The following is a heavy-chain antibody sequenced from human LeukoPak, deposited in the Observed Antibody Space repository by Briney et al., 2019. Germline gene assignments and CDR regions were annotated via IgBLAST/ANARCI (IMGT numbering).Heavy chain of an antibody. CDR3: ARSSFPTFPLFDY. CDR1: GFTVSSNY. Sequence: GGSLRLSCAASGFTVSSNYMSWVRQAPGKGLEWVSVIYSGGSTYYADSVKGRFTISRDNSKNTLYLQMNSLRAEDTAVYYCARSSFPTFPLFDYWDQGTLVTVSS. J-gene: IGHJ4*02. D-gene: IGHD2/OR15-2a*01. V-gene: IGHV3-66*02. CDR2: IYSGGST.